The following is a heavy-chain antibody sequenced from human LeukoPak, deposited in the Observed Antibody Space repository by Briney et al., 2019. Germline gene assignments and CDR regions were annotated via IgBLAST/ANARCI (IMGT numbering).Heavy chain of an antibody. V-gene: IGHV4-34*01. CDR1: GGSFSGYY. D-gene: IGHD5-12*01. CDR2: INHSGST. CDR3: ARGGGIVATIKY. J-gene: IGHJ4*02. Sequence: SETLSLTCAVYGGSFSGYYWSWIRQPPGKGLEWIGEINHSGSTNYNPSLKSRVTISVDTSKIQFSPKLSSVTAADTAVYYCARGGGIVATIKYWGQGTLVTVSS.